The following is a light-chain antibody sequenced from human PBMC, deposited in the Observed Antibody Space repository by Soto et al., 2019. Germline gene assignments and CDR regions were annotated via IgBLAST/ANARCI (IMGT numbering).Light chain of an antibody. Sequence: EIVMTQSPATLSVSPGERATLSCRASQSVSINLAWYQQRPGQTPRLLIYGASTRATGIPARFSGSGSGTDFNLTISSLQSEDFAVYYCQHHNDWVKTFGQGTKLEIK. CDR2: GAS. CDR3: QHHNDWVKT. J-gene: IGKJ2*01. CDR1: QSVSIN. V-gene: IGKV3-15*01.